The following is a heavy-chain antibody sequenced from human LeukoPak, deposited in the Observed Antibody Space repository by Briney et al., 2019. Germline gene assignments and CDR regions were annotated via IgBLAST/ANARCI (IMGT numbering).Heavy chain of an antibody. CDR3: AREGQDYDILTGYSKYYFDY. CDR2: ISSSSSYI. J-gene: IGHJ4*02. CDR1: GFTFSSYS. Sequence: GGSLRLSCAASGFTFSSYSMNWVRQAPGKGLEWVSSISSSSSYIYYADSVKGRFTISRDNAKNSLYLQMNSLRAEDTAVYYCAREGQDYDILTGYSKYYFDYWGQGTLVTVPS. V-gene: IGHV3-21*01. D-gene: IGHD3-9*01.